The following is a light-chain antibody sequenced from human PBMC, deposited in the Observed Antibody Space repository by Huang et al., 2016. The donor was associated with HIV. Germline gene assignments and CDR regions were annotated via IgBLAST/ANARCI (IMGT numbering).Light chain of an antibody. CDR3: QQYSGYPLT. J-gene: IGKJ4*01. CDR2: KAS. CDR1: QGISSW. Sequence: DIQMTPSPSTRSASVEDRVTIPCRARQGISSWLAWYQQKPGKAPKPRNYKASTLQNGGPSRFSGSGSGSEFTLTISSLQPEDFATYCCQQYSGYPLTFGGGTKVEIK. V-gene: IGKV1-5*03.